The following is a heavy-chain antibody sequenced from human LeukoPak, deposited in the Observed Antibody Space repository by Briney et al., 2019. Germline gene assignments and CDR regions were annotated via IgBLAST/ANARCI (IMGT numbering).Heavy chain of an antibody. J-gene: IGHJ4*02. Sequence: PSETLSLTCTVSGGSISSYYWSRIRQPPGKGLEWIGYIYYSGSTNYNPSLKSRVTISVDTSKNQFSLKLSSVTAADTAVYYCARDHGRYYFGSGSFYLEYWGQGTLVTVSS. CDR3: ARDHGRYYFGSGSFYLEY. D-gene: IGHD3-10*01. CDR1: GGSISSYY. V-gene: IGHV4-59*12. CDR2: IYYSGST.